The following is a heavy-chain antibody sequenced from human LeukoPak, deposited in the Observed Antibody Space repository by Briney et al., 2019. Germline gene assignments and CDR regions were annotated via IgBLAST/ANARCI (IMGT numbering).Heavy chain of an antibody. CDR2: IYYSGST. V-gene: IGHV4-59*08. CDR3: ARPSSSGWFTDNWYFDL. D-gene: IGHD6-19*01. Sequence: SETLSLTCTVSGGSISSYYWSWIRQPPGKGLEWIGYIYYSGSTNYNPSLKSRVTISVDTSKNQFSLKLSSVTAADTAVYYCARPSSSGWFTDNWYFDLWGRGTLVTVSS. J-gene: IGHJ2*01. CDR1: GGSISSYY.